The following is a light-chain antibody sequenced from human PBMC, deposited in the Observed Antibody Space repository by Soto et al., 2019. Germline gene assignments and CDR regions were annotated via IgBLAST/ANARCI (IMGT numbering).Light chain of an antibody. CDR3: SSYTSENTYV. V-gene: IGLV2-14*01. Sequence: QSALTQPASVSGSPGQSITISCTGTSSDVGGYNYVSWYQQHPGKAPKLMIYEVSNRPSGVSNRFSGSKSGNTASLTISGLQAEDEADYYCSSYTSENTYVFGTGTKLTVL. J-gene: IGLJ1*01. CDR2: EVS. CDR1: SSDVGGYNY.